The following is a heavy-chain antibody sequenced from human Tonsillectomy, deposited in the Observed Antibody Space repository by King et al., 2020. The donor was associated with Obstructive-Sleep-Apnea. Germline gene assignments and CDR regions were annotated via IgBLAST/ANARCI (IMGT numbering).Heavy chain of an antibody. CDR1: GFTFSSYS. J-gene: IGHJ4*02. CDR3: ARDHNWAFDH. CDR2: ISISGSDM. V-gene: IGHV3-48*04. Sequence: VQLVESGGGLVQPGGSLRLSCAASGFTFSSYSMNWFRQAPGKGLEWVSYISISGSDMYYADSVKGRFTISRDNAKNSLYLQMNSLRPEDTAVFYCARDHNWAFDHWGQGTLVTVSS. D-gene: IGHD5-24*01.